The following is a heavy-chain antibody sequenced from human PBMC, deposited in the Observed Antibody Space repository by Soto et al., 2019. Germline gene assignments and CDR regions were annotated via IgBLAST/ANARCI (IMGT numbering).Heavy chain of an antibody. Sequence: XSVKVSFNASGYTFTTYYMHLVRQAPGQGLEWMAIINPSGGSTSYAQKFQGRVTMTRDTSTSTVYMELSSLRSEDTAVYYCAGVYYYYMDVWGKGTTVTVSS. CDR2: INPSGGST. J-gene: IGHJ6*03. CDR3: AGVYYYYMDV. D-gene: IGHD2-8*01. V-gene: IGHV1-46*01. CDR1: GYTFTTYY.